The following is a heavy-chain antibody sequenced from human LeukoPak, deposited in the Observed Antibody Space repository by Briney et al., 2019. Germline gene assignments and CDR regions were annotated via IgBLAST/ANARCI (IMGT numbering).Heavy chain of an antibody. V-gene: IGHV3-23*01. Sequence: GGSLRLSCVASGFTYKNYTMSWVRQAPGKGLEWVSAIGGRGPDTYYADSVKGRFTISRDNAKNSLYLQMNSLRAEDTAVYYCAREYNRGSYFDYWGQGTLVTVSS. CDR3: AREYNRGSYFDY. D-gene: IGHD3-16*01. CDR1: GFTYKNYT. CDR2: IGGRGPDT. J-gene: IGHJ4*02.